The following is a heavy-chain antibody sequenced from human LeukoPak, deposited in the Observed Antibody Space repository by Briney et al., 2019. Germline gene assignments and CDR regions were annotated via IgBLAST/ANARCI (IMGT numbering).Heavy chain of an antibody. V-gene: IGHV4-34*01. CDR1: GGSFSGYY. D-gene: IGHD6-13*01. J-gene: IGHJ4*02. CDR3: AFVLVIAAAGTEY. CDR2: INHSGST. Sequence: SETLSLTCAVYGGSFSGYYWSWIRQPPGKGLEWIGEINHSGSTNYNPSLKSRVTISVDTSKNQFSLKLSSVTAADTAVYYCAFVLVIAAAGTEYWGQGTLVTVSS.